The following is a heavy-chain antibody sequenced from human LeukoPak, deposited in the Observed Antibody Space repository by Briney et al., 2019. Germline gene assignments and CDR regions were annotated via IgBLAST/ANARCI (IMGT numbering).Heavy chain of an antibody. CDR3: ARRPRLFGQQLGHAGEAVDY. Sequence: SETLSLTCTVSGGSISSSSYYWGWIRQPPGKGLEWIGSIYYSGSTYYNPSLKSRVTISVDTSKNQFSLKLSSVTAADTAVYYCARRPRLFGQQLGHAGEAVDYWGQGTLVTVSS. CDR1: GGSISSSSYY. D-gene: IGHD6-13*01. V-gene: IGHV4-39*01. J-gene: IGHJ4*02. CDR2: IYYSGST.